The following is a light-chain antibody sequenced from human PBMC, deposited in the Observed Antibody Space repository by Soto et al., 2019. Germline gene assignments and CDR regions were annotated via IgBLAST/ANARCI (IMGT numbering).Light chain of an antibody. CDR2: DDS. V-gene: IGLV3-21*02. J-gene: IGLJ2*01. Sequence: SYELTQPPSVSVAPGQTARITCGGNNIGSKSVHWYQQKAGQAPVLVVYDDSDRPSGIPERFSGSNSGSTATLTIIRVEGGDEADYYWQVWDSSRDPVVFGGGTKLTVL. CDR1: NIGSKS. CDR3: QVWDSSRDPVV.